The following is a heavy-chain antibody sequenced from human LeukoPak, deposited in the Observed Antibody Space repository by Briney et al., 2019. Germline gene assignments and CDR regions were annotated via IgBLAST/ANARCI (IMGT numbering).Heavy chain of an antibody. V-gene: IGHV3-23*01. J-gene: IGHJ4*02. CDR2: ISGSGGST. D-gene: IGHD5-24*01. Sequence: PGGSLRLSCAAAGFTFSSYAMSWVRQALGKRLEWVSAISGSGGSTYYADSVKGRFTISRDNSKNTLYLQMNSLRAEDTAVYYCAKGAASVEMAIADYWGQGTLVTVSS. CDR3: AKGAASVEMAIADY. CDR1: GFTFSSYA.